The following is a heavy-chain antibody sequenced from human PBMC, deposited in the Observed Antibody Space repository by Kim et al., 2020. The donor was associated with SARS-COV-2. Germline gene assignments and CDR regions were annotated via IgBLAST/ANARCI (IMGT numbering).Heavy chain of an antibody. CDR3: ARHADQRGLVCGFDD. V-gene: IGHV4-39*01. Sequence: TLSLTFTLSFISIILITHYFFRIHHPPFNHLYFIFSISHSGNSHYNPSLKSRVTISVDTSNNQFFLKLSSVTAADTSVYYCARHADQRGLVCGFDDWGQGILVTVS. J-gene: IGHJ4*02. D-gene: IGHD6-19*01. CDR1: FISIILITHY. CDR2: ISHSGNS.